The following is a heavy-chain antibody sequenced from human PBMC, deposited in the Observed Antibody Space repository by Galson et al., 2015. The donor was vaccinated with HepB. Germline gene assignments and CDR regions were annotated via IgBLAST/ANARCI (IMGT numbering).Heavy chain of an antibody. V-gene: IGHV3-30*02. CDR2: IRYDGSNK. CDR3: ANRPAMVQKSQHYYYYGMDV. D-gene: IGHD3-10*01. CDR1: GFTFSSYG. J-gene: IGHJ6*02. Sequence: SLRLSCAASGFTFSSYGMHWVRQAPGKGLEWVAFIRYDGSNKYYADSVKGRFTISRDNSKNTLYLQMNSLRAEDTAVYYCANRPAMVQKSQHYYYYGMDVWGQGTTVTVSS.